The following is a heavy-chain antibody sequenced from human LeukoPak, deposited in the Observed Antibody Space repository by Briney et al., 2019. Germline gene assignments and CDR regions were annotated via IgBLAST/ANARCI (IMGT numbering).Heavy chain of an antibody. J-gene: IGHJ6*03. D-gene: IGHD3-16*02. CDR3: ARVYLYTTGWSAAYYYFMDV. CDR1: TYISSDFW. V-gene: IGHV1-18*01. CDR2: VSGDNGQT. Sequence: ASVKVSCKASTYISSDFWISWVRLAPGGGLEWMGWVSGDNGQTNYGHKFYGRVTMTMETSTNTASMELRGLRSDDTAIYYCARVYLYTTGWSAAYYYFMDVWGKGTTVIVSS.